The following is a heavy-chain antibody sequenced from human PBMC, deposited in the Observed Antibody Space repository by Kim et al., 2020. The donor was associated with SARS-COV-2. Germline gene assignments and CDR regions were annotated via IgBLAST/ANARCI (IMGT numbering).Heavy chain of an antibody. D-gene: IGHD1-26*01. Sequence: GGSLRLSCAASGFTFSNFGMHWFRQAPGKGLEWVAMIWSDGSKEDYVDSVKGRFSISRDNSKDTVSLQMNSLGTEDTAVYYCARGNGGLGAMDHRGQGSLVTVSS. V-gene: IGHV3-33*01. J-gene: IGHJ4*02. CDR3: ARGNGGLGAMDH. CDR1: GFTFSNFG. CDR2: IWSDGSKE.